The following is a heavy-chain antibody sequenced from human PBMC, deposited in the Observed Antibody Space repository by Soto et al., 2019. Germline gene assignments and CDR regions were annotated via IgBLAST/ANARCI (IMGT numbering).Heavy chain of an antibody. CDR3: ARDGTIQFGESTTPLDY. V-gene: IGHV1-2*04. Sequence: ASVKVSCKASGYTFTGYYMHWVRQAPGQGLEWMGWINPNSGGTNYAQKFQGWVTMTRDTSISTAYMELSRLRSDGTAVYYCARDGTIQFGESTTPLDYWGQGTLVTVSS. J-gene: IGHJ4*02. CDR2: INPNSGGT. D-gene: IGHD3-10*01. CDR1: GYTFTGYY.